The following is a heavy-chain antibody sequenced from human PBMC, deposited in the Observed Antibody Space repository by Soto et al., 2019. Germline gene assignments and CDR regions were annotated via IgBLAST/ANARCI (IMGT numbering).Heavy chain of an antibody. CDR2: INAGNGNT. CDR1: GYTFTSYA. Sequence: ASVKVSCKASGYTFTSYAMHWVRQAPGQRLEWMGWINAGNGNTKYSQKFQGRVTITRDTSASTAYMELSSLRSEDTAVYYCAREDIVVVVAATPSHAFDIWGQGTMVTVSS. J-gene: IGHJ3*02. D-gene: IGHD2-15*01. V-gene: IGHV1-3*01. CDR3: AREDIVVVVAATPSHAFDI.